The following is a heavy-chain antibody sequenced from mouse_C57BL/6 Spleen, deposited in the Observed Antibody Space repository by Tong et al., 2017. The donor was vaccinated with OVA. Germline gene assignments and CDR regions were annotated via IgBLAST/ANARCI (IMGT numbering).Heavy chain of an antibody. CDR3: ASTMVTLLDY. J-gene: IGHJ2*01. D-gene: IGHD2-1*01. CDR2: ISSGGSYT. V-gene: IGHV5-6*01. CDR1: GFTFSSYG. Sequence: EVQLQESGGDLVKPGGSLKLSCAASGFTFSSYGMSWVRQTPDKRLEWVATISSGGSYTYYPDSVKGRFTISRDNAKNTLYLQMSSRKSEDTAMYYCASTMVTLLDYWDQGTTLTVSS.